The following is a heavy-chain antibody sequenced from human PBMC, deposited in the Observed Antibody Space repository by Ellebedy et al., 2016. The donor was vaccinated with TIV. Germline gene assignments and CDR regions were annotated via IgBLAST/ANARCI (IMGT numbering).Heavy chain of an antibody. CDR3: AKVRVWFGDAVNA. D-gene: IGHD3-10*01. CDR2: MGSDGRNK. CDR1: GFIFSNFG. Sequence: PGGSLRLSCATSGFIFSNFGMHWVRQGPDKGLEWVAFMGSDGRNKYYAASVKGRFTISRDGSQSTLYLQMDSLGVEDTAVYFCAKVRVWFGDAVNAWGQGTPVTVSS. J-gene: IGHJ5*02. V-gene: IGHV3-30*02.